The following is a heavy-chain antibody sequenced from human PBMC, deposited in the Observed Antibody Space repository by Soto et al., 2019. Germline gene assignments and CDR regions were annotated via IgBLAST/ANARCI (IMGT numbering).Heavy chain of an antibody. CDR1: GGSINSREYY. D-gene: IGHD2-2*01. V-gene: IGHV4-30-4*01. CDR2: IYTGGGA. Sequence: SETLSLTCTVSGGSINSREYYWSWIRQPPGKGLEWIGYIYTGGGAYSNPSLRGRVSISVDTSKNQFSLKLSSVAAADTAVYYCARECHTHGWFDPWGQGTLVTVSS. J-gene: IGHJ5*02. CDR3: ARECHTHGWFDP.